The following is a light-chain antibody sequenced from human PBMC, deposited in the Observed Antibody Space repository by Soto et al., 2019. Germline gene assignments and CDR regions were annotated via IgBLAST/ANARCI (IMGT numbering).Light chain of an antibody. V-gene: IGKV3-11*01. CDR3: QQRSNRPMYT. CDR1: QSVSSD. CDR2: DAS. J-gene: IGKJ2*01. Sequence: EIVLTQSPATLSLSPGERATLSCRASQSVSSDLAWYQQKPGQAPRLLIYDASNRATGIPARFSGSGSGTAFTLTISSLQPEDFAVYYCQQRSNRPMYTFGQGTKLEIK.